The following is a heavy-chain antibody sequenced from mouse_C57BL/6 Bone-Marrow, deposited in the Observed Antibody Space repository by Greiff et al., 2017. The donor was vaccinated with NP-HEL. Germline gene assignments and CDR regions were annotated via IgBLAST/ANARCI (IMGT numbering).Heavy chain of an antibody. J-gene: IGHJ4*01. V-gene: IGHV7-3*01. CDR1: GFTFTDYY. CDR2: IRNNPNGYTT. CDR3: ARSIYYDYADDPFYAMDF. Sequence: EVMLVESGGGLVQPGGFLSLSCAASGFTFTDYYMSWVRQPPGKALEWLAFIRNNPNGYTTKYSASVKGRFTISRDTSATILYLQMNALRAEDSATYYCARSIYYDYADDPFYAMDFGGRGTSVTVSS. D-gene: IGHD2-4*01.